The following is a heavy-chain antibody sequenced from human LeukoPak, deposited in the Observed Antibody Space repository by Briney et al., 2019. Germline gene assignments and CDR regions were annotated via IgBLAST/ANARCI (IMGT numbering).Heavy chain of an antibody. CDR3: ARDIYQTGFDP. V-gene: IGHV4-4*07. Sequence: SETLSLTCTVSGGSIGSYYWSWIRQPAGKGLEWIGRIYTSGSTNYNPSLKSRVTMSVDTSKNQFSLKLSSGTAADTAVYYCARDIYQTGFDPWGQGTLVTVSS. CDR2: IYTSGST. CDR1: GGSIGSYY. J-gene: IGHJ5*02. D-gene: IGHD2-2*01.